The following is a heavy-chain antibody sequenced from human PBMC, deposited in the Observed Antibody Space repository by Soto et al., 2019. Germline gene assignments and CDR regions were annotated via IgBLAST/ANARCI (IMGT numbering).Heavy chain of an antibody. CDR2: IYPGDSET. CDR3: AKVMGSTSSTANFDY. Sequence: PGESLKISCQTSGYTFSSNWIGWVRQVPGKGLEWMGIIYPGDSETRYSPSFQGQVTISADRSFSTAYLQMTSLRAEDTAVYYCAKVMGSTSSTANFDYWGRGTLVTVSS. CDR1: GYTFSSNW. D-gene: IGHD3-10*01. J-gene: IGHJ4*02. V-gene: IGHV5-51*01.